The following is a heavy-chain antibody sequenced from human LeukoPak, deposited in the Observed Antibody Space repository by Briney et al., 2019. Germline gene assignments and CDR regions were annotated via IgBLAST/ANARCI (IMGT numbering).Heavy chain of an antibody. V-gene: IGHV1-2*02. Sequence: ASVKVSCKASGYTFTGYYMHWARQAPGQGLEWMGWINPNSGGTNYAQKFQGRVTMTRDTSISTAYMELSRLRSDDTAVYYCARGERDGYKPTLYYFDYWGQGTLVTVSS. J-gene: IGHJ4*02. CDR3: ARGERDGYKPTLYYFDY. D-gene: IGHD5-24*01. CDR1: GYTFTGYY. CDR2: INPNSGGT.